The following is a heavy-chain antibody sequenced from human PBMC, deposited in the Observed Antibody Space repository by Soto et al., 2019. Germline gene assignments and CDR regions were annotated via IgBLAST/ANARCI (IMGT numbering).Heavy chain of an antibody. Sequence: SVKVSCKASGGTFSSYAISWVRQAPGQGLEWMGGIIPIFGTANYAQKFQGRVTITADESTSTAYMELRSLRSDDTAVYYCARDGPPNYYDFWSGPPVGMDVWGQGTTVTVSS. J-gene: IGHJ6*02. CDR1: GGTFSSYA. CDR2: IIPIFGTA. V-gene: IGHV1-69*13. D-gene: IGHD3-3*01. CDR3: ARDGPPNYYDFWSGPPVGMDV.